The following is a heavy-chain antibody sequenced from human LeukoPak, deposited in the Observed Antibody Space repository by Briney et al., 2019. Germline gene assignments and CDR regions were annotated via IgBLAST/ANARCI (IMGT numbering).Heavy chain of an antibody. CDR1: GFTFSSYW. CDR2: IKQDGSEK. Sequence: GGSLRLSCAASGFTFSSYWMSWVRQAPGKGLEWVANIKQDGSEKYYVDSVKGRFTISRDNAKNSLYPQMNSLRAEDTAVYYCARFLFSSGWYLYYFDYWGQGTLVTVSS. J-gene: IGHJ4*02. D-gene: IGHD6-19*01. V-gene: IGHV3-7*01. CDR3: ARFLFSSGWYLYYFDY.